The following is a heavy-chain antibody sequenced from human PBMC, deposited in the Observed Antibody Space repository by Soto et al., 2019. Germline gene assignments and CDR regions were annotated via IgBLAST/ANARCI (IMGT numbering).Heavy chain of an antibody. V-gene: IGHV4-4*07. CDR3: VRDGTKTLREWFDP. Sequence: KTSETLSLTCTVSGASISGFYWSWIRKSAGKGLEWIGRIYATGTTDYNPSLKSRVMMSVDTSKKQFSLKLRSVTAADTAVYYCVRDGTKTLREWFDPWGQGILVTVSS. CDR1: GASISGFY. J-gene: IGHJ5*02. CDR2: IYATGTT. D-gene: IGHD1-1*01.